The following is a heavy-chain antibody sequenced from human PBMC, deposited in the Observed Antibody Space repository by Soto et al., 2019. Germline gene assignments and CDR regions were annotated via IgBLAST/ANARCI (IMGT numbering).Heavy chain of an antibody. J-gene: IGHJ4*02. CDR1: EFTSSNYG. Sequence: EVQMVESGGGLVPPGGPLRLSCKGTEFTSSNYGLNWVRQAPGKGQEWIDYISSSSISVDYAVSVQDRFIISRDNAKNSLYLQMDFLRHEDTAVYYCARRSRPIEYWGRGTLVTVSS. CDR2: ISSSSISV. V-gene: IGHV3-48*02. CDR3: ARRSRPIEY. D-gene: IGHD6-25*01.